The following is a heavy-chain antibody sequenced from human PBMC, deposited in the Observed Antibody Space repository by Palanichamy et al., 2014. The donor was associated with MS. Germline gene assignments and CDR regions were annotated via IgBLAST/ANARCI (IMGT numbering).Heavy chain of an antibody. J-gene: IGHJ4*02. Sequence: GGSLRLSCVVSGFTFRDYWMSWVRQAPGKGLEWVANINKDGSEKHYVDSVRGRFTISRDNAKNSLYLQMSSLRVEDTAVYYCARDNSGDGWYYWGQGTLVPVSS. CDR1: GFTFRDYW. D-gene: IGHD5-24*01. CDR2: INKDGSEK. V-gene: IGHV3-7*03. CDR3: ARDNSGDGWYY.